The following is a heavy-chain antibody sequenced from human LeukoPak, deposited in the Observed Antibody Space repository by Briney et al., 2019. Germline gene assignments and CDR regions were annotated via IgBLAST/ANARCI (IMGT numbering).Heavy chain of an antibody. V-gene: IGHV1-8*02. CDR1: GYTFTGYY. D-gene: IGHD4-17*01. Sequence: ASVKVSCKASGYTFTGYYMHWVRQAPGQGLEWMGWMNPNSGNTGYAQKFQGRVTMTRNTSISTAYMELSSLRSEDTAVYYCARGDYGEVDYWGQGTLVTVSS. CDR3: ARGDYGEVDY. J-gene: IGHJ4*02. CDR2: MNPNSGNT.